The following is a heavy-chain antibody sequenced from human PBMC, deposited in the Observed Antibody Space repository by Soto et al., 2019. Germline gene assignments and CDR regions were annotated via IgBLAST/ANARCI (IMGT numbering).Heavy chain of an antibody. V-gene: IGHV3-23*01. D-gene: IGHD3-10*01. J-gene: IGHJ4*02. Sequence: GGSLRLSCAASGFTFSNYAMTWVRQAPGKGPEWVSTVNNGGGGTYYADSVKGRFTISRDNSKNTLYLQVSSLRAEDTAVYYCAKERLGRGIDYWGQGILVTVSS. CDR1: GFTFSNYA. CDR2: VNNGGGGT. CDR3: AKERLGRGIDY.